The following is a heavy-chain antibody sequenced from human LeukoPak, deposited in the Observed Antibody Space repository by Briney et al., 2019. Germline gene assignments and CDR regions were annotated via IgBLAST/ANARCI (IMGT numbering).Heavy chain of an antibody. CDR2: ISAYNGNT. CDR3: ARVDSGAYAFDI. CDR1: GYTFTSYG. Sequence: ASVKVSCKASGYTFTSYGISWVRQAPGQGLEWMGWISAYNGNTNYAQKLQGRVTMTTDTSTSTAYMELSSLRSEDTAVYYCARVDSGAYAFDIWGQGTMVTVSS. J-gene: IGHJ3*02. V-gene: IGHV1-18*01. D-gene: IGHD3-10*01.